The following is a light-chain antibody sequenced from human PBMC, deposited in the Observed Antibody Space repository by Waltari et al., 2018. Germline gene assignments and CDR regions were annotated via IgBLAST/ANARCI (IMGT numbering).Light chain of an antibody. Sequence: SDELTQPPSVSVSPGHTATITCSGDTLGERYVSWYQQRSGQSPHVVIYHDAKRASGMPERFSGSKSGNTATLIISGTQPMDEADYFCQAWDSSPVVFGGGTKLTVL. J-gene: IGLJ2*01. V-gene: IGLV3-1*01. CDR3: QAWDSSPVV. CDR2: HDA. CDR1: TLGERY.